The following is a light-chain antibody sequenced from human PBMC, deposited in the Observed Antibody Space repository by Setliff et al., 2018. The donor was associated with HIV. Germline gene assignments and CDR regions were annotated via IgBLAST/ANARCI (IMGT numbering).Light chain of an antibody. CDR3: QQYGSSLSWT. CDR1: QSVSSNY. Sequence: TLSLSPGERATLSCRASQSVSSNYLAWYQQKPGQAPRLLIYAASTRASGIPDRFSGSGSGTDFTLTISRLEPEDFAVYYCQQYGSSLSWTVGQGTKVDIK. CDR2: AAS. V-gene: IGKV3-20*01. J-gene: IGKJ1*01.